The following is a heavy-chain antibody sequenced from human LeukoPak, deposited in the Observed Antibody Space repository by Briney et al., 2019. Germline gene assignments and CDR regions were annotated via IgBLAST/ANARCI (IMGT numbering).Heavy chain of an antibody. V-gene: IGHV3-53*01. D-gene: IGHD4-17*01. CDR3: ARAGTNLGDYDY. Sequence: GGSLRLSCAASGFTVSSNYMSWVRQAPGKGLEWVSVIYSGSSTYYADSVKGRFTISRDNSKNTLYLQMNSLRAEDTAVYYCARAGTNLGDYDYWGQGTLVTVSS. CDR2: IYSGSST. CDR1: GFTVSSNY. J-gene: IGHJ4*02.